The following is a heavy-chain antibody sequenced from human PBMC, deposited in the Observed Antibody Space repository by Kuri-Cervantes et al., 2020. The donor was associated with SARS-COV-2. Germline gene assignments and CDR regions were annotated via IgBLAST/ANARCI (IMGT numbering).Heavy chain of an antibody. V-gene: IGHV3-23*01. CDR2: ISGSGGST. CDR3: AKWAPSSGYYFHYWFDP. J-gene: IGHJ5*02. Sequence: GGSLRLSCAASGFTFSSYAMSWVRQAPGKGLEWVSAISGSGGSTYYADSVKGRFTSSSDNSKNTLYQQMNSLRAEDTAVYYCAKWAPSSGYYFHYWFDPWGQGTLVTVSS. CDR1: GFTFSSYA. D-gene: IGHD3-22*01.